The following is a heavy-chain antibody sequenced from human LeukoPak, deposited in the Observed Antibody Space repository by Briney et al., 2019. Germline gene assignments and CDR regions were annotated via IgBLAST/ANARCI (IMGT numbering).Heavy chain of an antibody. CDR3: ARQYCSSISCCFDY. J-gene: IGHJ4*02. V-gene: IGHV4-34*01. D-gene: IGHD2-2*01. CDR2: INHSGST. Sequence: KPSETLSLTCAVYGESFSGYYCSWIRQPPGKGLEWIGEINHSGSTNYNPSLKSRVTISVDTSKNQVSLKLSSVTAADTAVYYCARQYCSSISCCFDYWGQGTLVPVSS. CDR1: GESFSGYY.